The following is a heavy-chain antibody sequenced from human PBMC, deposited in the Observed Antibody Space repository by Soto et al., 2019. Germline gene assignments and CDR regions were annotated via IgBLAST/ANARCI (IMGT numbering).Heavy chain of an antibody. Sequence: EIEVLQSGGGLVPPGGSLRLSCAGSGFTFINTGMSWVRQAPGQGLEWVSAITGNGGTTYYADSVKGRFTISRDNSKSTLYLQMNSLRAEDTAVYYCAKIDGYFDYWGQGTLVTVSS. J-gene: IGHJ4*02. CDR1: GFTFINTG. CDR3: AKIDGYFDY. D-gene: IGHD3-22*01. V-gene: IGHV3-23*01. CDR2: ITGNGGTT.